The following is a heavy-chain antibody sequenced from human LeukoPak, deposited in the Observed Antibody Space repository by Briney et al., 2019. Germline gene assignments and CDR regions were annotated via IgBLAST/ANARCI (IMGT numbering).Heavy chain of an antibody. V-gene: IGHV3-74*01. Sequence: PGGSLRLSCAASGFTFSSYWMHWVRQAPGKGLVWVSRINSDGSSTSYADSVKGRFTISRDNAKNTVYLQMNSLRAEDTAVYYCASIDDSNYPSFDYWGQGTLVTVSS. CDR2: INSDGSST. D-gene: IGHD4-11*01. CDR3: ASIDDSNYPSFDY. J-gene: IGHJ4*02. CDR1: GFTFSSYW.